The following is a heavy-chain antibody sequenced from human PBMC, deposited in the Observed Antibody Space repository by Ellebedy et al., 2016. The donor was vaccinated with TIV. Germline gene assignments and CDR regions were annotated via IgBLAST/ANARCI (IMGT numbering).Heavy chain of an antibody. CDR3: ARGGITIFGVARPSHAEYFQH. V-gene: IGHV3-48*01. J-gene: IGHJ1*01. CDR1: GFTFSSYS. CDR2: ISSSSTI. D-gene: IGHD3-3*01. Sequence: GGSLRLSXAASGFTFSSYSMNWVRQAPGKGLEWVSYISSSSTIYYADSVKGRFTISRDNAKNSLYLQMNSLRAEDTAVYYCARGGITIFGVARPSHAEYFQHWGQGTLVTVSS.